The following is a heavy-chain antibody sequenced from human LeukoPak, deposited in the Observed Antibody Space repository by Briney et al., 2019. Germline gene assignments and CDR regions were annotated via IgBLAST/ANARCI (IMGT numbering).Heavy chain of an antibody. CDR3: ARDPGTTGEVKFDP. CDR1: GYSISSGYY. J-gene: IGHJ5*02. Sequence: SETLSLTCTVSGYSISSGYYWGWIRQPPGQGLEWIATISHSGSTYYNPSLKSQVTISVDTSKNQFSLKLSSVTAADTAVYYCARDPGTTGEVKFDPWGQGTLVTVSS. V-gene: IGHV4-38-2*02. CDR2: ISHSGST. D-gene: IGHD4-17*01.